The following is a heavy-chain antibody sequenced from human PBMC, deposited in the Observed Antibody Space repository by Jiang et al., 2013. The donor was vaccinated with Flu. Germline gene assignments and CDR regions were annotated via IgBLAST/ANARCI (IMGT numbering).Heavy chain of an antibody. CDR1: GYTFTNYW. CDR3: ARRGYYDGGYYYAGGFHY. Sequence: GAEVKKPGESLKISCKGSGYTFTNYWIGWVRQMPGKGLEWMGIVYPGDSDTRYIPSFQGQVTISVDKSINTAYLQLSSLKASDTAMYYCARRGYYDGGYYYAGGFHYWG. J-gene: IGHJ4*01. CDR2: VYPGDSDT. D-gene: IGHD3-22*01. V-gene: IGHV5-51*01.